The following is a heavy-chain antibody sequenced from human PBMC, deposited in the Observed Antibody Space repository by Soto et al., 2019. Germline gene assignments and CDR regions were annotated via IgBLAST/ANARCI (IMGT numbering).Heavy chain of an antibody. CDR1: GFTFSSYA. Sequence: GGSLRLSCAASGFTFSSYAMSWVRQAPGKGLEWVSAISGSGGSTYYADSVKGRFTISRDNSKNTLYLQMNSLRAEDTAVYYCVKVPPHYDFWSGSNWFDPWGQGTLVTVSS. CDR3: VKVPPHYDFWSGSNWFDP. CDR2: ISGSGGST. J-gene: IGHJ5*02. D-gene: IGHD3-3*01. V-gene: IGHV3-23*01.